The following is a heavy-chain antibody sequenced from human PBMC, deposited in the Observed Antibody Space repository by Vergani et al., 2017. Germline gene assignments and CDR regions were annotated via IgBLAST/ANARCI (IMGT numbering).Heavy chain of an antibody. CDR3: AKVLMGSSSPLAFDI. D-gene: IGHD6-6*01. CDR1: GFTFDDYA. V-gene: IGHV3-9*01. Sequence: EVQLVESGGGLVQPGRSLRLSCAASGFTFDDYAMHWVRQAPGKGLEWVSGISWNSGSIGYADSVKGRFTISRDNAKNSLYLQMNSLRAEDTAVYYCAKVLMGSSSPLAFDIWGQGTMVTVSS. J-gene: IGHJ3*02. CDR2: ISWNSGSI.